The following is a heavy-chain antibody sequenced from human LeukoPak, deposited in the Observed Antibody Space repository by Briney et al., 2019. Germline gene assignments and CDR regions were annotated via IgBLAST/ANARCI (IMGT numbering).Heavy chain of an antibody. V-gene: IGHV4-31*03. J-gene: IGHJ2*01. CDR1: GGSISSGGYY. CDR2: IYYSGST. CDR3: ARESEKPYCGGDCYSSQDWYFDL. Sequence: PSETLSLTCTVSGGSISSGGYYWSWIRQHPGKGLEWIGYIYYSGSTYYNPSLKSRVTISVDTSKNQFSLKLSSVTAADTAVYYCARESEKPYCGGDCYSSQDWYFDLWGRGTLVTVSS. D-gene: IGHD2-21*02.